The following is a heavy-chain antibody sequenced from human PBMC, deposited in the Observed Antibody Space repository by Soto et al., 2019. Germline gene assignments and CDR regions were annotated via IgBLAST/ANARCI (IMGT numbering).Heavy chain of an antibody. CDR1: GFTFSSYA. D-gene: IGHD3-16*01. CDR2: ISYDGSNK. J-gene: IGHJ4*02. CDR3: ATKGGRWLQSPFDY. V-gene: IGHV3-30-3*01. Sequence: QVQLVESGGGVVQPGRSLRLSCAASGFTFSSYAMHWVRQAPGKGLEWVAVISYDGSNKYYADSVKGRFTISRDNSKNTLYLQMNSLRAEDTAVYYCATKGGRWLQSPFDYWGEGTLVIVSS.